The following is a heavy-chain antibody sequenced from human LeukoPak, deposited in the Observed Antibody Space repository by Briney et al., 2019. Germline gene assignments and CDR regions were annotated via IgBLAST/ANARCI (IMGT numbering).Heavy chain of an antibody. J-gene: IGHJ3*02. CDR2: IYTSGTT. CDR1: GGSISSYY. V-gene: IGHV4-4*07. D-gene: IGHD3-22*01. Sequence: SETLSLTCSVSGGSISSYYWSWIRQPAGKGLEWIGRIYTSGTTNYNPSLKSRVTMSVDTSKNQFSLKLNSVTAADTAVYYCARDQTYYDTRGFSLYAFDIWGQGTMVTVSS. CDR3: ARDQTYYDTRGFSLYAFDI.